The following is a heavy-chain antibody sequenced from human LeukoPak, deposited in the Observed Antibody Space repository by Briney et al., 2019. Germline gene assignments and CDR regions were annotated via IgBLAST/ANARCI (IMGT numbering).Heavy chain of an antibody. Sequence: SETLSLTCTVSGGSISSSSYYWGWIRQPPGKGLEWIGSIYYSGSTYYNPSLKSRVTISVDTSKNQLSLKLSSVTAADTAVYYCARVDSYGSGAFDIWGQGTMVTVSS. CDR2: IYYSGST. V-gene: IGHV4-39*07. D-gene: IGHD5-18*01. CDR1: GGSISSSSYY. CDR3: ARVDSYGSGAFDI. J-gene: IGHJ3*02.